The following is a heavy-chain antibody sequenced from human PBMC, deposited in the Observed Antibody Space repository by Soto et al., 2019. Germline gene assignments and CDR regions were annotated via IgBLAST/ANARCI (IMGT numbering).Heavy chain of an antibody. V-gene: IGHV3-23*01. J-gene: IGHJ4*02. CDR1: VFTFSRYA. Sequence: EVQLLDSGGGLVQPGGSLRISCAASVFTFSRYAMSWVRQAPGKVLEWVSAISGSGGSTYYADSVKVRFTISRDNSKNTLYLQMNSLRAEDTAVYYCAKNNFFGSGTKDYWGPGTLVTVSS. CDR2: ISGSGGST. CDR3: AKNNFFGSGTKDY. D-gene: IGHD3-10*01.